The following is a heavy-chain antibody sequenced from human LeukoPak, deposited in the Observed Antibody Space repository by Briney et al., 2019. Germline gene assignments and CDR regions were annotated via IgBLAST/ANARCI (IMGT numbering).Heavy chain of an antibody. V-gene: IGHV3-23*01. CDR3: AKDWQYCSGGSCRTYGGLDY. CDR1: GGSITSHY. Sequence: PSETLSLTCTVSGGSITSHYWSWIRQPPGKGLEWVSSIRGSGGGTNYGDSVKGRFTISRYNSKNTLYLQMNSLRAEDTAVYYCAKDWQYCSGGSCRTYGGLDYWGQGTLVTVSS. CDR2: IRGSGGGT. J-gene: IGHJ4*02. D-gene: IGHD2-15*01.